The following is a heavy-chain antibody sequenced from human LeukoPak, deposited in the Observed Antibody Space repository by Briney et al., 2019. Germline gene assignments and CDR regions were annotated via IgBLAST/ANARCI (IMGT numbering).Heavy chain of an antibody. Sequence: LVKVSCKASGGTFSSYTISWVRQAPGQGLEWMGRIIPILGIANYAQKFQGRVTITADKSTSTAYMELSSLRSEDTAVYYCAREVDELYYYDSSGYYFDYWGQGTLVTVSS. CDR2: IIPILGIA. V-gene: IGHV1-69*04. D-gene: IGHD3-22*01. CDR3: AREVDELYYYDSSGYYFDY. J-gene: IGHJ4*02. CDR1: GGTFSSYT.